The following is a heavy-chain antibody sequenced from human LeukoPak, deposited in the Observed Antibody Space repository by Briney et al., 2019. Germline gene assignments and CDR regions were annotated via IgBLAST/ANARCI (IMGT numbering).Heavy chain of an antibody. CDR2: ISSSSSTI. Sequence: PGGSLRLSCAASGFTFSSYSMNWVRQAPGKGLEWVSYISSSSSTIYYADSVKGRFTISRDNAKNSLYLQMNSLRAEDTAVYYCARGNGLRLGESSCLDYWGQGTMVTVSS. V-gene: IGHV3-48*04. D-gene: IGHD3-16*02. J-gene: IGHJ3*01. CDR1: GFTFSSYS. CDR3: ARGNGLRLGESSCLDY.